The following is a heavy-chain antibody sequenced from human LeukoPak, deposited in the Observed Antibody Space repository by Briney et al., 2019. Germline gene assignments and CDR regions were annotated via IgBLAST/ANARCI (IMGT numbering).Heavy chain of an antibody. D-gene: IGHD5-18*01. CDR1: GFPFSSDC. CDR3: TRVGYIDEGIDY. J-gene: IGHJ4*02. Sequence: GGSLRLSCVASGFPFSSDCMTWVRQAPGKGLEWGANIKQDGSKKSYVDSVKGRFTISRDNDKNSLYLKTKSLRAEDTAIYYCTRVGYIDEGIDYWGQGTLVTVSS. CDR2: IKQDGSKK. V-gene: IGHV3-7*04.